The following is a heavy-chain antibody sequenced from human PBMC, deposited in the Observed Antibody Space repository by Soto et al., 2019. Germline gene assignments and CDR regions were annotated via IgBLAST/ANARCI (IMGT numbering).Heavy chain of an antibody. CDR2: IYYSGST. Sequence: SETLSLTCTVSGGSISSYYWSWIRQPPGKGLEWIGYIYYSGSTNYNPSLKSRVTISVDTSKNQFSLKLSSVTAADTAVYYCARQGPTVTKGAFDIWGQGTMVTVSS. J-gene: IGHJ3*02. CDR1: GGSISSYY. CDR3: ARQGPTVTKGAFDI. D-gene: IGHD4-17*01. V-gene: IGHV4-59*08.